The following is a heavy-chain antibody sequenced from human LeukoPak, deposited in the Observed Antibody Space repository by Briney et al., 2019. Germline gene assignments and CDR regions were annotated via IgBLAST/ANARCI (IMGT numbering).Heavy chain of an antibody. Sequence: SETLSLTCTVSGGSISSYYWSWIRQPPGKGLEWIGYMYYSGSTNYNPSLKSRVTISVDTSKNQFFLELNSVTAADTAVYYCAREGVTMVREAFDYWGQGTLVTVSS. J-gene: IGHJ4*02. V-gene: IGHV4-59*12. CDR2: MYYSGST. CDR3: AREGVTMVREAFDY. D-gene: IGHD3-10*01. CDR1: GGSISSYY.